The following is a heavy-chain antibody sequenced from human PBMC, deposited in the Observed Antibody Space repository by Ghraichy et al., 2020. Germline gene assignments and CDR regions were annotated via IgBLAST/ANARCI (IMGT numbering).Heavy chain of an antibody. J-gene: IGHJ4*02. CDR2: IYYSGST. Sequence: SETLSLTCTVSGGSTSNYYWGWIRQPPGKGLEWIGSIYYSGSTYYSPSLKSRVTISINTSKNQFSLKLSSVTAADTALYYCARDQGGGSSDFWGLGTLVPVSS. V-gene: IGHV4-39*07. CDR3: ARDQGGGSSDF. CDR1: GGSTSNYY. D-gene: IGHD1-26*01.